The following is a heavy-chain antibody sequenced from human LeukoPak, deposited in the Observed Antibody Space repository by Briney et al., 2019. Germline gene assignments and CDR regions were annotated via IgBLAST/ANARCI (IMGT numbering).Heavy chain of an antibody. D-gene: IGHD3-16*02. J-gene: IGHJ4*02. V-gene: IGHV5-51*01. Sequence: GESLKISCKGSGYIFSSYYIGWVRQMPGIGLEWMGIIYPGDSDTTYSPSFQGQVSMSIDKSISTAYLQWGSLKASDTAMYYCARLSSTVPDYWGQGTLVTVSS. CDR3: ARLSSTVPDY. CDR1: GYIFSSYY. CDR2: IYPGDSDT.